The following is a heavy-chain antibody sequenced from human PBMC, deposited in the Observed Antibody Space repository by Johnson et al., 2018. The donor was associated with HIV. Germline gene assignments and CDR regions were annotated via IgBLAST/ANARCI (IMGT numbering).Heavy chain of an antibody. Sequence: VQLVESGGGVERPGESLRLSCVGSGFMFDDYALSWVRQVPGTGLEWVSAIGTAGDTYYPGSVKGRFTISRDNAKNSLFLQMNSLRPEDTAVYSCAQEVRIAGSAAFDIWGQGTMVTVSS. V-gene: IGHV3-13*01. J-gene: IGHJ3*02. CDR1: GFMFDDYA. CDR3: AQEVRIAGSAAFDI. D-gene: IGHD6-13*01. CDR2: IGTAGDT.